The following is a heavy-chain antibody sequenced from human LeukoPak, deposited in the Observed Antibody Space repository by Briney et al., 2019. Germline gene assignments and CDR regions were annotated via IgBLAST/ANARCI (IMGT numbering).Heavy chain of an antibody. V-gene: IGHV3-7*01. D-gene: IGHD2-2*01. Sequence: GSLRLSCAASGFTISSYWMSWVRQAPGKGREGVANINQDGSEKNYVASVKGRFTISRDNAKNSLYLQMNSLRAEDTAVYYCASSPYLSDYYGMDVWGQGTTVTVSS. CDR3: ASSPYLSDYYGMDV. CDR2: INQDGSEK. CDR1: GFTISSYW. J-gene: IGHJ6*02.